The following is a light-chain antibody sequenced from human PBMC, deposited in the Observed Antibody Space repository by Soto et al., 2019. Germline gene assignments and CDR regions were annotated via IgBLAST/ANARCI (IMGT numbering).Light chain of an antibody. CDR1: SSDVGGYNY. Sequence: QSVLTQPASVSGSPGQSITISCTGTSSDVGGYNYVSWYQQHPGKAPKLMIYDVSNRPSGVSNRFSGSKSGNTASLTISGLQAEDEADYYCSSDTSSSISYVFGTGTKLTVL. J-gene: IGLJ1*01. V-gene: IGLV2-14*01. CDR3: SSDTSSSISYV. CDR2: DVS.